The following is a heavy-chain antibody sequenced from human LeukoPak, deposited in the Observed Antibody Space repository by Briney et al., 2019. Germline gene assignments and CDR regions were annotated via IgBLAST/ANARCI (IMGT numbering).Heavy chain of an antibody. D-gene: IGHD2-2*02. CDR2: PIPIFGTA. J-gene: IGHJ4*02. Sequence: SVKVSCKASGGTFSSYAISWVRHAPGQGLEWMGGPIPIFGTANYAQKFQGRVTITADESTSTAYMELSSLRSEDTAVYYCATCSSTSCYTLWYFDYWGQGTLVTVSS. CDR1: GGTFSSYA. CDR3: ATCSSTSCYTLWYFDY. V-gene: IGHV1-69*13.